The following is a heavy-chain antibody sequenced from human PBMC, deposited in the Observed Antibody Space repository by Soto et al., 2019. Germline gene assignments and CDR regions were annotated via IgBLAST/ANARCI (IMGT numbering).Heavy chain of an antibody. CDR3: AVDTTFGGPHWLDP. CDR2: IYYSGGT. D-gene: IGHD5-18*01. J-gene: IGHJ5*02. CDR1: GGSISRDAYD. Sequence: SETLSLTCTVSGGSISRDAYDWTWIRQQPGKGLEGIGHIYYSGGTSYNPSLKSRVIISIETSNNKFSLGLKSLSAADTAIYYCAVDTTFGGPHWLDPWGHGTLVTVSP. V-gene: IGHV4-31*02.